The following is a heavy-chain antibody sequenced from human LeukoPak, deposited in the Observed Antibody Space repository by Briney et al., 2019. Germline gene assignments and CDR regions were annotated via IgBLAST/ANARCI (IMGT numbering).Heavy chain of an antibody. CDR2: INPNSGGT. Sequence: ASVKVSCKASGYTFTGYYMHWVRQAPGQGLEWMGWINPNSGGTNYAQKFQGRVTMTRDTSISTAYMELSSLRSEDTAVYYCASNMGSGLIAFDIWGQGTMVTVSS. CDR3: ASNMGSGLIAFDI. J-gene: IGHJ3*02. V-gene: IGHV1-2*02. D-gene: IGHD2-15*01. CDR1: GYTFTGYY.